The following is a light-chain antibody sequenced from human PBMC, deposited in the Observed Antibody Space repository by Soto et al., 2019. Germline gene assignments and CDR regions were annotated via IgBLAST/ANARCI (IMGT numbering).Light chain of an antibody. V-gene: IGKV3-20*01. J-gene: IGKJ1*01. CDR3: QQYGSSSWT. Sequence: EIVLTQSPGTLSLSPGERATLSCRASQSVSSSYLAWYQQKPGQAPSLLIYGASRRATGIPDRFSGSGSGTDFTLTISRLEPEDFAVYYCQQYGSSSWTFGQGTKVEIK. CDR2: GAS. CDR1: QSVSSSY.